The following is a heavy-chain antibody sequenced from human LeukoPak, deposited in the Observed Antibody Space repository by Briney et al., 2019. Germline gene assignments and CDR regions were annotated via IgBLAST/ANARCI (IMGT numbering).Heavy chain of an antibody. J-gene: IGHJ4*02. CDR2: IYPDESSI. CDR1: GYSFPTYW. Sequence: GESLKISCKGSGYSFPTYWIAWVRQMPGKGLEWMGIIYPDESSIRYGPSFQGQVTISADKSISTAYPQWSSLKASDTAMYYCARPPSRGYSSSFEYWGQGTLVTVSS. V-gene: IGHV5-51*01. D-gene: IGHD2-2*03. CDR3: ARPPSRGYSSSFEY.